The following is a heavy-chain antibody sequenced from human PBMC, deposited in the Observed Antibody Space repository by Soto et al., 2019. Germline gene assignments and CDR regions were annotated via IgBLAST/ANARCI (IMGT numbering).Heavy chain of an antibody. CDR2: IKEDGSEK. D-gene: IGHD6-19*01. V-gene: IGHV3-7*01. CDR1: GFTFGTYW. J-gene: IGHJ4*02. Sequence: PGGSLRLSCAASGFTFGTYWMNWVRQAPGKGLEWVANIKEDGSEKYYVDSVKGRFTISRDNTKNSLYLQMNSLRVEDTAVYYCVGVKETSGWGAFDYWGQGTLVTVSS. CDR3: VGVKETSGWGAFDY.